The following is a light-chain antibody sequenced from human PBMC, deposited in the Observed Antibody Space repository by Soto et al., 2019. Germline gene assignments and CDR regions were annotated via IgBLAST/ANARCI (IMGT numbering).Light chain of an antibody. Sequence: EIVMSQYPDTLSVSPGETVTLSCRASQSVSTNLAWYQHKPGQSPRLLICGASNRATGFPARFSGSGSGTEFTLTISSLQSEDFVVYYCQQYNDNWPTFGQGTKVDIK. CDR3: QQYNDNWPT. CDR2: GAS. V-gene: IGKV3-15*01. J-gene: IGKJ1*01. CDR1: QSVSTN.